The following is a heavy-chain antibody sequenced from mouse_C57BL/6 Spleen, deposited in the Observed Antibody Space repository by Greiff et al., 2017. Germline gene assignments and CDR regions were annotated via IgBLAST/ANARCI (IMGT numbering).Heavy chain of an antibody. D-gene: IGHD2-3*01. Sequence: VKLQQPGAELVRPGSSVKLSCKASGYTFTSYWMHWVKQRPIQGLEWIGNIDPSDSETHYNQKFKDKATLTVDKSSSTAYMQLSSLTSEDSAVYYCARSDYDGYYRFAYWGQGTLVTVSA. CDR3: ARSDYDGYYRFAY. V-gene: IGHV1-52*01. J-gene: IGHJ3*01. CDR2: IDPSDSET. CDR1: GYTFTSYW.